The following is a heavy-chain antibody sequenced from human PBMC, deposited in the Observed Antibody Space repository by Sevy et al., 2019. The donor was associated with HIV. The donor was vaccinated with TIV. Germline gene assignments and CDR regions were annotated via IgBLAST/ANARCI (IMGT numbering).Heavy chain of an antibody. D-gene: IGHD4-17*01. CDR1: GFTFSSYA. Sequence: GGSLRLSCAASGFTFSSYAMHWVRQAPGKGLEWVAVISYDGSNKYYEDSVKGRFTISRDNSKNTLYLQMNSLRAEDTAVYYCARERGTTVTTSLYFDYWGQGTLVTVSS. J-gene: IGHJ4*02. V-gene: IGHV3-30-3*01. CDR3: ARERGTTVTTSLYFDY. CDR2: ISYDGSNK.